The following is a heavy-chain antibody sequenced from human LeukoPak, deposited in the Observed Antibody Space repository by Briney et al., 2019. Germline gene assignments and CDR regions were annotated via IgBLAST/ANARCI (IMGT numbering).Heavy chain of an antibody. J-gene: IGHJ3*02. D-gene: IGHD1-1*01. CDR3: ARLERSGAFDI. Sequence: GESLKISCKGSGYSFTSYWISWVRQMPGKGLEWMGRIGPSDSDTNYSPSFQGHVTISADKSISTANLQWSSLKASDTAMCYCARLERSGAFDIWGQGTMVTVSS. CDR1: GYSFTSYW. V-gene: IGHV5-10-1*01. CDR2: IGPSDSDT.